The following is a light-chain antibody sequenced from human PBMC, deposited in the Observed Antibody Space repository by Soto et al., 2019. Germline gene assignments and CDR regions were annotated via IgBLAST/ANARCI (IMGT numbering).Light chain of an antibody. Sequence: AIQMTQSPSSLSASVGDRVTITCRASQGIRNELGWYQQNTGKAPKLLIYAASTLQSGVPSRFIGSGSGTDFTLTISSLQPEDFAPYYCLQDYNYPWTFGQGTKVEIK. V-gene: IGKV1-6*01. J-gene: IGKJ1*01. CDR1: QGIRNE. CDR3: LQDYNYPWT. CDR2: AAS.